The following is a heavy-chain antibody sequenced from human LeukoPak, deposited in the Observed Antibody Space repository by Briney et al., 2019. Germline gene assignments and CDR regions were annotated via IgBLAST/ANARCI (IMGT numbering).Heavy chain of an antibody. J-gene: IGHJ6*02. CDR2: INPNSGGT. D-gene: IGHD3-10*01. Sequence: ASVTVSCKASGYTFTGYYMHWVRQAPGQGLEWMGWINPNSGGTNYAQKFQGRVTMTRDTSISTAYMELSRLRSDDTAVYYCARDKDKYYGSGSYYMGYYYYGMDVWGQGTTVTVSS. CDR1: GYTFTGYY. V-gene: IGHV1-2*02. CDR3: ARDKDKYYGSGSYYMGYYYYGMDV.